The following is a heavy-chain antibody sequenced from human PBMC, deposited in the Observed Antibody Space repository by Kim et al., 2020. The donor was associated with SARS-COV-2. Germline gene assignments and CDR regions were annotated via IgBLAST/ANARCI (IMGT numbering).Heavy chain of an antibody. D-gene: IGHD1-26*01. CDR3: AKGDTXGRGSYYDY. CDR1: GFTFSIFA. V-gene: IGHV3-23*01. Sequence: GGSLRLSCAASGFTFSIFAMSWVRQAPGKGLEWVSVISSGGGSTYYADSVKGRFTHSRYNSKNTLYXQMNSLRAEDTAVFYCAKGDTXGRGSYYDYWGQGXXVTVSS. J-gene: IGHJ4*02. CDR2: ISSGGGST.